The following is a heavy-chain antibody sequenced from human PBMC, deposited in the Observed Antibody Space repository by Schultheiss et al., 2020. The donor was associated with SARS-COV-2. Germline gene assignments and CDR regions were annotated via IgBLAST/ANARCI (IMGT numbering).Heavy chain of an antibody. V-gene: IGHV4-59*08. Sequence: SQTLSLICTVSGGSISSYYWSWIRQPPGKGLEWIGYIYYSGSTNYNPSLKSRVTISVDTSKNQFSLKLSSVTAADTAVYYCARSTTYYYDSSGYYYTYYFDYWGQGTLVTVSS. D-gene: IGHD3-22*01. CDR3: ARSTTYYYDSSGYYYTYYFDY. CDR1: GGSISSYY. CDR2: IYYSGST. J-gene: IGHJ4*02.